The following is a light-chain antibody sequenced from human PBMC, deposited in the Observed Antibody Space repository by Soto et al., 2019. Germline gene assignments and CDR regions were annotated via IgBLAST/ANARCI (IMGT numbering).Light chain of an antibody. CDR1: QSLISSQ. V-gene: IGKV3-20*01. Sequence: EIVLTQFPGTLSLSPGERATLSCRASQSLISSQLAWYQQKPGQAPRLLIYGVSNRATGIPARFSGSGSGTDFTLTISRLDPEDFAVYFCQQYGGSYTFGQGTNLEIE. CDR2: GVS. CDR3: QQYGGSYT. J-gene: IGKJ2*01.